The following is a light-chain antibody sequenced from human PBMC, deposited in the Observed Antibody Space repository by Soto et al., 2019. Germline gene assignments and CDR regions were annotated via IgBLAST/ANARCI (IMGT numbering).Light chain of an antibody. CDR1: QSVSSSY. CDR2: GAS. CDR3: QQYGSSLCT. J-gene: IGKJ1*01. V-gene: IGKV3-20*01. Sequence: EIVLTQSPGTLSLSPGERATLSCRARQSVSSSYLAWYQQKPGQAPRLLIYGASSRATGIPDRFRGSGSGTDFTLTISRLEPEDFAVYYCQQYGSSLCTFGQGTKVDIK.